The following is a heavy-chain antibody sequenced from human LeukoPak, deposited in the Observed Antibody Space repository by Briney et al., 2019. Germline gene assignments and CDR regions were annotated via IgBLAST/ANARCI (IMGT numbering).Heavy chain of an antibody. D-gene: IGHD1-1*01. Sequence: ASVKVSCKVSGYTLTELSMLWVRQALGKGLEWMGSFDPEDGETIYAQKFQGRVSMTEDTATDPAYMELSSLRSEDTAVYYCTTGGNWGQGTLVTVSS. CDR3: TTGGN. V-gene: IGHV1-24*01. CDR1: GYTLTELS. CDR2: FDPEDGET. J-gene: IGHJ4*02.